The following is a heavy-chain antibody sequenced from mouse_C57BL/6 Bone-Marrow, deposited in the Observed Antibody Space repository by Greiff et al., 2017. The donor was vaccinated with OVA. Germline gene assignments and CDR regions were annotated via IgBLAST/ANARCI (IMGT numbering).Heavy chain of an antibody. V-gene: IGHV1-15*01. CDR3: TRMGAQAFAY. Sequence: VQLQQSGAELVRPGASVTLSCKASGYTFTDYEMHWVKQTPVHGLEWIGAIDPETGGTAYNQKFKGKAILTADKSSSTAYMELRSLTSEDSAVYYCTRMGAQAFAYWGQGTLVTVSA. D-gene: IGHD3-2*02. CDR2: IDPETGGT. J-gene: IGHJ3*01. CDR1: GYTFTDYE.